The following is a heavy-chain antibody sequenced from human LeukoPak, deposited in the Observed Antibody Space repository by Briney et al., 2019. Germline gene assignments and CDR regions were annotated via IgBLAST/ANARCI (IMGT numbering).Heavy chain of an antibody. J-gene: IGHJ4*02. CDR1: GFTFSSYW. CDR2: INSDGSST. Sequence: GGSLRLSCAASGFTFSSYWMHWVRQAPGKGLVWVSRINSDGSSTSYADSVKGRFTISRDNAKNTLYLQMNSLRAEDTAVYYCARRDQWELRGFDYWGQGTLVTVSS. CDR3: ARRDQWELRGFDY. V-gene: IGHV3-74*01. D-gene: IGHD1-26*01.